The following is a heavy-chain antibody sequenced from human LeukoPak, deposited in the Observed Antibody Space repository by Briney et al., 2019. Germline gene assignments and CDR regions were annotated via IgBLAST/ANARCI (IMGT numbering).Heavy chain of an antibody. CDR2: ISYDGSNK. J-gene: IGHJ4*02. Sequence: GGSLRLSCAASGFTFSSYAMHWVRQAPGKGLEWVAVISYDGSNKYYADSVKGRFTISRDNSKNTLYLQMNSLRAEDTAVYYCAGGYSTFDYWGQETLVTVSS. V-gene: IGHV3-30-3*01. CDR3: AGGYSTFDY. CDR1: GFTFSSYA. D-gene: IGHD6-13*01.